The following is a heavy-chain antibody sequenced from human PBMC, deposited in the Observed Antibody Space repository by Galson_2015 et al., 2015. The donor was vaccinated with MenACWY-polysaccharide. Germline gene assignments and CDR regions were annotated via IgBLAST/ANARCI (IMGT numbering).Heavy chain of an antibody. CDR1: GFTFRSTW. V-gene: IGHV3-7*01. J-gene: IGHJ5*02. Sequence: LRLSCAASGFTFRSTWLSWVRQAPGKGLEWVALINLDGSQKDYMDSVKGRFAISRENAKNSLYLQINSLRAGDTAVYYCARDPNWGNSFGPWGRGTLVTVSS. CDR3: ARDPNWGNSFGP. D-gene: IGHD7-27*01. CDR2: INLDGSQK.